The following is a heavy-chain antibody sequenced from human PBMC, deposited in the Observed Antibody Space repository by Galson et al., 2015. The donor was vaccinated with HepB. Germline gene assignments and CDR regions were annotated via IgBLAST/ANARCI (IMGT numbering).Heavy chain of an antibody. CDR3: ARGGITVAFDH. D-gene: IGHD6-19*01. V-gene: IGHV3-53*01. J-gene: IGHJ4*02. Sequence: SLRLSCAVSGFTVSTNYVSWVRQAPGKGLEWVSVLYSSGNTYYADSVKGRFTISRDNSKNTLFLQMNSLRGEDTAVYYCARGGITVAFDHWGQGTLVTVSS. CDR1: GFTVSTNY. CDR2: LYSSGNT.